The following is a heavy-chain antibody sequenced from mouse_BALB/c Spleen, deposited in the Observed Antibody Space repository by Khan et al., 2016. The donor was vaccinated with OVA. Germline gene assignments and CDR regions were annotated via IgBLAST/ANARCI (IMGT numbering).Heavy chain of an antibody. Sequence: QIQLVQSGPELKKPGETVKISCKASGYTFRNNGMNWVKQTPGKGLKWMGWINTYTGDPTYADDFKGRFAFSLETSADTAYLQINNLTNEDTATYFCARVGYNGTMDSWGQGTSVTVSS. D-gene: IGHD2-14*01. J-gene: IGHJ4*01. CDR2: INTYTGDP. CDR3: ARVGYNGTMDS. V-gene: IGHV9-3-1*01. CDR1: GYTFRNNG.